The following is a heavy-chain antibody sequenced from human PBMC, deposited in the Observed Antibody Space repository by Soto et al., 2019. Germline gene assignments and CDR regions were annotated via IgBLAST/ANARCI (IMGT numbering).Heavy chain of an antibody. Sequence: GGSLRLSCAASGFTFSSYSMNWVRQAPGKGLEWVSYISSSSSTIYYADSVKGRFTISRDNAKNSLYLQMNSLGAEDTAVYYCARDQPGVVVVAASYYYYYYMDVWGKGTTVTVSS. CDR3: ARDQPGVVVVAASYYYYYYMDV. CDR1: GFTFSSYS. J-gene: IGHJ6*03. D-gene: IGHD2-15*01. CDR2: ISSSSSTI. V-gene: IGHV3-48*01.